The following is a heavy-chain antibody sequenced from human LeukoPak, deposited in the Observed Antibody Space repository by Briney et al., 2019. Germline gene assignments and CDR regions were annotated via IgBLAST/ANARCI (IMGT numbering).Heavy chain of an antibody. CDR2: MNIDGSEK. Sequence: GGSLRLSCAASGFTFSNYWMGWVRQAPGKRPEWVANMNIDGSEKYYADSVKGRFSISRDNARNSVYLQMASLRVEDAAVYYCARDPVEWELLLDYWGQGTLVTVSS. V-gene: IGHV3-7*01. CDR1: GFTFSNYW. D-gene: IGHD1-26*01. CDR3: ARDPVEWELLLDY. J-gene: IGHJ4*02.